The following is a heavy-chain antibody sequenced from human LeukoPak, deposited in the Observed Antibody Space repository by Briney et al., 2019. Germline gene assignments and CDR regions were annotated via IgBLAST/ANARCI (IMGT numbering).Heavy chain of an antibody. J-gene: IGHJ4*02. D-gene: IGHD3-22*01. V-gene: IGHV3-30*04. CDR1: GFTFSFYA. CDR3: AKDMSSGYPYYFDY. CDR2: ISYEGSNK. Sequence: GGSLRLSCAASGFTFSFYAMHWGRQAPGKGLEWVAVISYEGSNKYYADSVKGRFTISRDNSQNTLYLQMNSLRAEDTAVYYCAKDMSSGYPYYFDYWGQGTLVTVSS.